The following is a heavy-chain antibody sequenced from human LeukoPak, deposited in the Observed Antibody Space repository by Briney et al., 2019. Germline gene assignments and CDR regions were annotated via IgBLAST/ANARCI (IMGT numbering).Heavy chain of an antibody. J-gene: IGHJ4*02. CDR2: IIPILGTA. D-gene: IGHD3-22*01. Sequence: ASVKVSCKASGGTFSSYAISWVRQAPGQGLEWMGRIIPILGTANYAQKFQGRVTITADKSTSTAYMELSSLRSEDTAVYYCARGGRYYYDSSGGFDYWGQGTLVTVSS. V-gene: IGHV1-69*04. CDR1: GGTFSSYA. CDR3: ARGGRYYYDSSGGFDY.